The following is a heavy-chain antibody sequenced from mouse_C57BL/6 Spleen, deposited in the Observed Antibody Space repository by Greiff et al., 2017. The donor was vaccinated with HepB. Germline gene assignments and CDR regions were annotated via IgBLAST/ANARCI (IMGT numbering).Heavy chain of an antibody. J-gene: IGHJ2*01. V-gene: IGHV1-69*01. CDR3: ARLTAQGTDGYFDY. CDR1: GYTFTSYW. Sequence: QVQLQQPGAELVMPGASVKLSCKASGYTFTSYWMHWVKQRPGQGLELIGEIDPSDSYTNYNQKFKGKSTLTVDKSSSTAYMQLSSLTSEDSAVYYCARLTAQGTDGYFDYWGQGTTLTVSS. CDR2: IDPSDSYT. D-gene: IGHD3-2*02.